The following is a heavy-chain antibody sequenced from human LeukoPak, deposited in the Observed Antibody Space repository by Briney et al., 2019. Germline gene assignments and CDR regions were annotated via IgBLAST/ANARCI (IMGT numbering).Heavy chain of an antibody. V-gene: IGHV3-66*01. CDR3: ARVLWFGARYNWFDP. J-gene: IGHJ5*02. D-gene: IGHD3-10*01. CDR1: GFTVSSNY. Sequence: GGSLSLSCAASGFTVSSNYMSWVRQAPGKGLEWVSVIYSGGSTYYADSVKGRFTISRDNSKNTLYLQMNSLRAEDTAVYYCARVLWFGARYNWFDPWGQGTLVTVSS. CDR2: IYSGGST.